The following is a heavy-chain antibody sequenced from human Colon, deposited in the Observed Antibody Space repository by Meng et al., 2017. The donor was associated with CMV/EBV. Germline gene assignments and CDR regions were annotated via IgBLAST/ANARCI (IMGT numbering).Heavy chain of an antibody. CDR1: GYTFTGDY. D-gene: IGHD2-15*01. J-gene: IGHJ4*02. CDR2: INPDTCDT. Sequence: QWGQSGAALKLPAASVNVSSTPSGYTFTGDYRNCLRSGPGQAPEWMGQINPDTCDTLNAYKFPSRVSMTGDTSISTNYVVLSGLRSDDTAVYYCACDENISLGGLGWDSWGQGTLVTVSS. CDR3: ACDENISLGGLGWDS. V-gene: IGHV1-2*06.